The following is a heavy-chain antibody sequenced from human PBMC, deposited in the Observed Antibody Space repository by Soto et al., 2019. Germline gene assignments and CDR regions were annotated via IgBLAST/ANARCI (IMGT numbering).Heavy chain of an antibody. Sequence: SQTLSLTCAISGDSVSTNSVTWDWIRQSPSRGLEWLGRTYYRSKWYNDYAVSVKGRITINPDTSNNQLSLQLNSVTPDDTAVYYCARLIGNSWLGSWVQGTLVTVSS. CDR3: ARLIGNSWLGS. V-gene: IGHV6-1*01. D-gene: IGHD2-8*01. J-gene: IGHJ5*01. CDR1: GDSVSTNSVT. CDR2: TYYRSKWYN.